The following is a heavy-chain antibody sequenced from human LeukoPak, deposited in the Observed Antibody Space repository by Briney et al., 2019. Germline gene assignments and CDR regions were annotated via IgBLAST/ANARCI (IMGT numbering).Heavy chain of an antibody. CDR3: VKVDA. J-gene: IGHJ4*02. Sequence: GGSLRLSCVASGFTFSTSGMHWVRQSPGKGLDWVAFIRNDGNKKNYAESVKGRFTISRDNSKNTLYLQMDSLTAEDTAVYYCVKVDAWGKGTLVTVS. D-gene: IGHD2-8*01. V-gene: IGHV3-30*02. CDR2: IRNDGNKK. CDR1: GFTFSTSG.